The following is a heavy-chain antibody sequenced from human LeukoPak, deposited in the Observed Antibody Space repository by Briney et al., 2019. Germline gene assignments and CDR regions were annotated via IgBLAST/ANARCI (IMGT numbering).Heavy chain of an antibody. D-gene: IGHD5-12*01. CDR1: GFTFSSYA. CDR3: ARKPFYSGYDS. Sequence: GRSLRLSCAATGFTFSSYAMHWVRQAPGKGLEWVAVISHDGSNKYYADSVKGRFTISRDNSKNTLYLQMNSLRAEDTAVYYCARKPFYSGYDSWGQGTLVTVSS. J-gene: IGHJ4*02. CDR2: ISHDGSNK. V-gene: IGHV3-30-3*01.